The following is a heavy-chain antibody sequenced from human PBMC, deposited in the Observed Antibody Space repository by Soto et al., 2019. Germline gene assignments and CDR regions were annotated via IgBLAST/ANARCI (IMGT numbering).Heavy chain of an antibody. V-gene: IGHV1-58*01. D-gene: IGHD4-17*01. J-gene: IGHJ2*01. CDR2: IVVGSGHT. CDR3: AAPDFGGYWYFDL. Sequence: QMQLVQSGPEGKKPGTSVKVSCKASGFTFSSSIVQWVRQARGQRLEWLGRIVVGSGHTNYEQKFQERVNINRDMSTSTAYMELSSLRSEDTAVYYCAAPDFGGYWYFDLWGRGTMVTVSS. CDR1: GFTFSSSI.